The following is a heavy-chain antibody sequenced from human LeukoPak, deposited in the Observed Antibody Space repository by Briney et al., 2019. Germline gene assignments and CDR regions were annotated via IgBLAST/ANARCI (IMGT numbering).Heavy chain of an antibody. Sequence: GSLRLSCTASGFSVSSNYMSWVRQAPGKGLEWVSVIYSDGSTNYADSVKGRLTISRDNSKNTVYLQMNNLRAEDTAVYYCARAETAAGSYWGQGTLVTVSS. CDR2: IYSDGST. D-gene: IGHD6-13*01. CDR1: GFSVSSNY. J-gene: IGHJ4*02. CDR3: ARAETAAGSY. V-gene: IGHV3-53*01.